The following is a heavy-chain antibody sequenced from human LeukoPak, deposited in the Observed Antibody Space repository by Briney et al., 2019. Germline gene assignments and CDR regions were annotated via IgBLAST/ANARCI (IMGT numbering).Heavy chain of an antibody. CDR1: GFTFSSYS. Sequence: PGGSLRLSCAASGFTFSSYSMNWVRQAPGKGLEWVSSISSSSSYIYYADSVKGRFTISRDNAKNTLYLQMNSLRAEDTAVYYCAKSSRGAVAGTVDYWGQGTLVTVSS. J-gene: IGHJ4*02. CDR3: AKSSRGAVAGTVDY. D-gene: IGHD6-19*01. V-gene: IGHV3-21*04. CDR2: ISSSSSYI.